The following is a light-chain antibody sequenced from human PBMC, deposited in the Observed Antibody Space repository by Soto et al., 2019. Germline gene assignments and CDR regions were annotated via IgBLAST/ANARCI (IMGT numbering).Light chain of an antibody. Sequence: QSALTQPASVSGSPGQSITISCTGTSSDVGGYNYVSWYQQHPGKAPNFLIYDVSNRPSGFSNRFSGSKSGNTATLTISGLQAEDEADYYCCSYTTCNTRQRVFGTGTKLTVL. CDR2: DVS. CDR1: SSDVGGYNY. J-gene: IGLJ1*01. CDR3: CSYTTCNTRQRV. V-gene: IGLV2-14*01.